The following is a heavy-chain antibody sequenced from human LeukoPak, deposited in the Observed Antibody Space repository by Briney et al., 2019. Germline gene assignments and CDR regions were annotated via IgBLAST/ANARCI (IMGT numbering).Heavy chain of an antibody. D-gene: IGHD6-13*01. CDR1: GFTFSSYA. Sequence: SGGSLRLSCVASGFTFSSYAMTWVRQAPGKRLEWVSCISGGGGSTFYADSVKGRLTISRDDSKNTLYLQMNSLRAEDTAMYYCARAGQLNYWGQGTLVTVSS. V-gene: IGHV3-23*01. CDR2: ISGGGGST. CDR3: ARAGQLNY. J-gene: IGHJ4*02.